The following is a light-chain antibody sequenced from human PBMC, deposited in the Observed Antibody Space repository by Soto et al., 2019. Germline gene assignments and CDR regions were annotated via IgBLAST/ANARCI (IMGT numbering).Light chain of an antibody. CDR3: QQYYTTPLT. Sequence: DIVMTQSPDSLAVSLGERATINCKSSQNILSSPNNKNCLAWYQLKPGQPPKLLIYWTSTRESGVPDRFSGGGSGTDFTLTINSLQAEDVAVYYCQQYYTTPLTFGGGTKVEIK. CDR2: WTS. J-gene: IGKJ4*01. V-gene: IGKV4-1*01. CDR1: QNILSSPNNKNC.